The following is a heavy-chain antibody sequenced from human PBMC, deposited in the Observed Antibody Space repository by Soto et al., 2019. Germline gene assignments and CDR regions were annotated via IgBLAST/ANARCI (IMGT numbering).Heavy chain of an antibody. J-gene: IGHJ6*02. D-gene: IGHD3-3*01. Sequence: GASVKVSFKASGGTFSSYAISWVRQAPGQGLEWMGGIIPSFGTANYAQKFEGRVTITADESTSTAYMELSSLRSEDTAVYYCARGPYYDFRSGYFEPYYYYGMDVWGQGPTVTVSS. V-gene: IGHV1-69*13. CDR1: GGTFSSYA. CDR2: IIPSFGTA. CDR3: ARGPYYDFRSGYFEPYYYYGMDV.